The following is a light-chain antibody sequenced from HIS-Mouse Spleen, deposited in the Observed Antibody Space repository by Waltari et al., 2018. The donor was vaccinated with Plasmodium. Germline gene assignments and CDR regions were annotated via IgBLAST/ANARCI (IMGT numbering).Light chain of an antibody. V-gene: IGLV1-51*01. J-gene: IGLJ2*01. CDR3: GTWDSSLSAGVV. CDR1: SSNIGNNY. Sequence: QSVLTQPPSVSAAPGQKVTISCSGSSSNIGNNYVSWYQQLPGTAPKLLIYDNNKQPSGIPDRFSGSKSGTSATLGSTGLQTGDEADYYCGTWDSSLSAGVVFGGGTKLTVL. CDR2: DNN.